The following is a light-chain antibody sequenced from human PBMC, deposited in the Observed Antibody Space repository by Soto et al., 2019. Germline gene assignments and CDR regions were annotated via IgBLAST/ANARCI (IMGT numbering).Light chain of an antibody. CDR1: TSDVGGYDV. J-gene: IGLJ3*02. CDR2: EVN. V-gene: IGLV2-23*02. Sequence: QPVLTQSASVSGSPGQSITISCSGTTSDVGGYDVVSWYQQHPGKAPKLMIFEVNQRPSGVSDRFSGSKSGNTASLTISGLQAGDEADYYCCSFAGSSTFWVFGGGTKVTVL. CDR3: CSFAGSSTFWV.